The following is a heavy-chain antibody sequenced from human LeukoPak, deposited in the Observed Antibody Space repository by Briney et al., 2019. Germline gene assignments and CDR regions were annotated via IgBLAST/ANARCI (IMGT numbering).Heavy chain of an antibody. D-gene: IGHD2-15*01. V-gene: IGHV1-2*06. CDR1: GYTFTGYY. Sequence: ASVKVSCKASGYTFTGYYMHWVRQAPGQGLEWMGRINPNSGGTNYAQKFQGRVTMTRDTSISTAYMELSRLRSDDTAVYYCAAGYCSGGSCYSGTDYWGQGTLVPVSS. J-gene: IGHJ4*02. CDR3: AAGYCSGGSCYSGTDY. CDR2: INPNSGGT.